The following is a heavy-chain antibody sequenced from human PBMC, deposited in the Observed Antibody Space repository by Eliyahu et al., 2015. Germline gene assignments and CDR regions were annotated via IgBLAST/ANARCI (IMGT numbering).Heavy chain of an antibody. CDR3: ARRDIVAPFGY. Sequence: QITLKESGPTLXKPTQTLTLTCTFSGFSXSTSGXGVGWIRQPPGKAXEWLALIYWDDDKRYSPSLKSRLTITKDTSKNQVVLTMTNMDPVDTATYYCARRDIVAPFGYWGQGTLVTVSS. CDR1: GFSXSTSGXG. J-gene: IGHJ4*02. CDR2: IYWDDDK. D-gene: IGHD5-12*01. V-gene: IGHV2-5*02.